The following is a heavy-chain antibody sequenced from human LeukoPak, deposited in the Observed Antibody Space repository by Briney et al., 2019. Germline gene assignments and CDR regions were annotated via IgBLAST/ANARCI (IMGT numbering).Heavy chain of an antibody. V-gene: IGHV3-11*04. J-gene: IGHJ3*02. CDR3: ARAKYDSSGYYYSGFDI. CDR2: ITNSGRSI. CDR1: GFTFSDYY. Sequence: PGGSLRLSCAASGFTFSDYYMGWIRQAPGKGLEWVSYITNSGRSIYYADSVKGRFTMSRDNAKKSLYLQMNSLRVEDTDVYYCARAKYDSSGYYYSGFDIWGQGKMVTVSS. D-gene: IGHD3-22*01.